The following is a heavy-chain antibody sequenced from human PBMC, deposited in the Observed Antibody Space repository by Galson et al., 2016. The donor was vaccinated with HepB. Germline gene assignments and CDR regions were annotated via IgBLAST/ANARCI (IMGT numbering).Heavy chain of an antibody. D-gene: IGHD3-3*01. CDR1: GFTFSDYG. J-gene: IGHJ6*02. Sequence: SLRLSCAASGFTFSDYGMHWVRQAAGKGLEWVAVISHDATSQKYADSVKGRFTISRDNSENTLYLQMNSLRREDTAVYYCARPPRRYDFWSGYYPYGMDVWGQGTPVTVSS. CDR3: ARPPRRYDFWSGYYPYGMDV. V-gene: IGHV3-30*03. CDR2: ISHDATSQ.